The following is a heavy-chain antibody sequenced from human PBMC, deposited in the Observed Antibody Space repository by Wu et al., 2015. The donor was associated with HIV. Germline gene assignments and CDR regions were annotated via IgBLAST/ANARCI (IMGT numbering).Heavy chain of an antibody. CDR1: GYTFTSYD. V-gene: IGHV1-8*03. CDR3: ARVVVGATHPLDY. CDR2: MNPNSGNT. D-gene: IGHD1-26*01. Sequence: ASGYTFTSYDINWVRQATGQGLEWMGWMNPNSGNTGYAQKFQGRVTITRNTSISTAYMELSSLRSEDTAVYYCARVVVGATHPLDYWGQGTLVTVSS. J-gene: IGHJ4*02.